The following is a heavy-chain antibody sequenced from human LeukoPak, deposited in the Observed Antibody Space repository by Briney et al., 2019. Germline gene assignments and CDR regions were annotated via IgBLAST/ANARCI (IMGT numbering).Heavy chain of an antibody. Sequence: SETLSLTCTVSGGSISSSSYYWGWIRQPPGKGLEWIGSNYYSGSTYYNPSLKSRVTISVDTSKNQFSLKLSSVTAADTAVYYCARHVSPRYSSSWYFDYWGQGTLVTVSS. J-gene: IGHJ4*02. CDR1: GGSISSSSYY. CDR2: NYYSGST. D-gene: IGHD6-13*01. CDR3: ARHVSPRYSSSWYFDY. V-gene: IGHV4-39*01.